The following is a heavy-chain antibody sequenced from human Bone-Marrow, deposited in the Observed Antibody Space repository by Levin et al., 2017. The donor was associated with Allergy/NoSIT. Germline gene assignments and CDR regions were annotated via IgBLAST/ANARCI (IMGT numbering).Heavy chain of an antibody. CDR2: ISWNSGSI. J-gene: IGHJ3*02. Sequence: GGSLRLSCAASGFTFDDYAMHWVRQAPGKGLEWVSGISWNSGSIGYADSVKGRFTISRDNAKNSLYLQMNSLRAEDTALYYCAKDMGRMTSNAFDIWGQGTMVTVSS. V-gene: IGHV3-9*01. D-gene: IGHD2-8*01. CDR3: AKDMGRMTSNAFDI. CDR1: GFTFDDYA.